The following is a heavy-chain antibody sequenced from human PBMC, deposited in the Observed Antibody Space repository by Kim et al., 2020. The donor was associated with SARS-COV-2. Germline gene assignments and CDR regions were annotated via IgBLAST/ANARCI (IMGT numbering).Heavy chain of an antibody. J-gene: IGHJ4*02. V-gene: IGHV4-39*01. CDR1: GGSISTAFY. CDR3: ARPSSRFGDYAL. D-gene: IGHD3-10*01. CDR2: VYYTGDT. Sequence: SETLSLTCTASGGSISTAFYWGWIRQPPGKGLEWIGSVYYTGDTYYSPSLKGRVTIYVDTSKNQFSLDVNSVTAADTAMYYCARPSSRFGDYALWGQGTLVTVFS.